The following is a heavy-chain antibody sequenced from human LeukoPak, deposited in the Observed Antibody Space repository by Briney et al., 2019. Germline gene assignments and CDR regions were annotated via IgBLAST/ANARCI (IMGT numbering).Heavy chain of an antibody. CDR2: IYYSGST. V-gene: IGHV4-39*07. D-gene: IGHD3-16*01. CDR1: GGSISSSSYY. J-gene: IGHJ3*02. CDR3: ARILLKQGGHDPFYI. Sequence: PSETLSLTCTVSGGSISSSSYYWGWIRQPPGKGLEWIGSIYYSGSTYYHPSLKSRVTISVDASKNQFSLKLSSVTAAGTAVYYGARILLKQGGHDPFYIWGQGTMVTVSS.